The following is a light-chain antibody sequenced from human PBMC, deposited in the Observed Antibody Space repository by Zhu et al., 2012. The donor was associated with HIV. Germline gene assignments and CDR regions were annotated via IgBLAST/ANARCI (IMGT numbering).Light chain of an antibody. CDR1: QTVAKNY. V-gene: IGKV3-20*01. Sequence: EIVLTQSPGTLSLSPGERATLSCRASQTVAKNYLAWYQKKLGQPPRLLTYGASSRATGIPDRFSGSGSGTDFTLTISRLEPEDFAVYYCQQYGSSPGTFGQGTKVEIK. CDR2: GAS. J-gene: IGKJ1*01. CDR3: QQYGSSPGT.